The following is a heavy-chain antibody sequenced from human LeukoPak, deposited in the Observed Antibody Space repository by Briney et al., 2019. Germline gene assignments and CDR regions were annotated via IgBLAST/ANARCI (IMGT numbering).Heavy chain of an antibody. Sequence: SETLSLTCAVYVGSFSGYYWSWIRQPPEKGLEWIGEINHSESTNYNPSLKSRVTISVDTSKKQFSLKLSSVTAAETAVYYCARGGGVMYNYDGSGYYFSWGQGTLVTVSP. V-gene: IGHV4-34*01. CDR1: VGSFSGYY. J-gene: IGHJ5*02. CDR2: INHSEST. CDR3: ARGGGVMYNYDGSGYYFS. D-gene: IGHD3-22*01.